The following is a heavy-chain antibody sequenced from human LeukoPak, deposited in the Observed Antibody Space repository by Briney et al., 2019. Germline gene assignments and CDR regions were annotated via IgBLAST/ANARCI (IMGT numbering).Heavy chain of an antibody. CDR2: INSDGSST. J-gene: IGHJ3*02. CDR3: ARGGRWTVNAFDI. Sequence: GGSLRLSCAASGFTFNSYWMHWVRQAPGKGLVWVSRINSDGSSTSHADSVKGRFTISRDNAKNTLYLQMSSLRAEDTAVHYCARGGRWTVNAFDIWGQGTMVTVSS. CDR1: GFTFNSYW. D-gene: IGHD4-23*01. V-gene: IGHV3-74*01.